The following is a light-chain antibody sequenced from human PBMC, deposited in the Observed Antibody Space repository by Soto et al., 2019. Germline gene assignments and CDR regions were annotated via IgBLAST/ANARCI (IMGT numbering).Light chain of an antibody. Sequence: QAVVTQPPSVSGAPGQRVTITCTGRSSNIGAGYDVHWYQQLPGTAPKLLIYGNSNRPSGVPDRFSGSKSGTSASLAITGLQAEDEADYYCQSYDSSLSGGDVFGTGTKLTVL. CDR2: GNS. V-gene: IGLV1-40*01. CDR1: SSNIGAGYD. CDR3: QSYDSSLSGGDV. J-gene: IGLJ1*01.